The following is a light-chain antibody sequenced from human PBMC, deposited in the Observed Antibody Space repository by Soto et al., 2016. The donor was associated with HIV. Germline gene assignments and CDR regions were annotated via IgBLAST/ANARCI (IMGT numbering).Light chain of an antibody. Sequence: DIVVTQSPLSLPVTPGQPASISCKSNQSLLHSGGKTSLSWYLQKPGQPPHLLIYEVSNRFSGVPNRFSGSGSGTDFTLEISRVEPEDIGLYYCTQNXHLPHFGQGTKLDIK. CDR2: EVS. CDR3: TQNXHLPH. V-gene: IGKV2D-29*01. J-gene: IGKJ2*01. CDR1: QSLLHSGGKTS.